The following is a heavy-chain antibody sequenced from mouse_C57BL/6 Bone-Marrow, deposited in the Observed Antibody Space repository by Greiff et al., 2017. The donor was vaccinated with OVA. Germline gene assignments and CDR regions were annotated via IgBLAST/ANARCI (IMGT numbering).Heavy chain of an antibody. CDR1: GYTFTSYW. CDR2: IHPNSGST. V-gene: IGHV1-64*01. J-gene: IGHJ2*01. D-gene: IGHD4-1*01. CDR3: ARPGTDYFDY. Sequence: QVQLQQPGAELVKPGASVKLSCKASGYTFTSYWMHWVKQRPGQGLEWIGMIHPNSGSTNYNEKFKSKATLTVAKSSSTAYMQLSSLTSEDSAGYYCARPGTDYFDYWGQGTTLTVSS.